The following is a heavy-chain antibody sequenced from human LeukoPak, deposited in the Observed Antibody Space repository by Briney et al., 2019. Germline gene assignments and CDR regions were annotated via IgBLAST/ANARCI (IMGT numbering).Heavy chain of an antibody. Sequence: TGGSLRLPCAASGFTFTNYAMSWVRQAPGKGLEWVSGMSGRGVSTYYADSVKGRFTISSDNSKNTLYLQMNSLRAEDTAIYYCAKDCNGGNCYIDYWGQGALVTVAS. D-gene: IGHD2-15*01. J-gene: IGHJ4*02. CDR2: MSGRGVST. CDR3: AKDCNGGNCYIDY. V-gene: IGHV3-23*01. CDR1: GFTFTNYA.